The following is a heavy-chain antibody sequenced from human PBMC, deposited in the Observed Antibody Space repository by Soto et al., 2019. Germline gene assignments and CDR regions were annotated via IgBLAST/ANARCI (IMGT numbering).Heavy chain of an antibody. D-gene: IGHD3-3*01. CDR1: GFTFSSYA. V-gene: IGHV3-23*01. CDR2: ISGSGGST. J-gene: IGHJ4*02. Sequence: QTGGSLRLSCAASGFTFSSYAMSWVRQAPGKGLEWVSAISGSGGSTYYADSVKGRFTISRDNSKNTLYLQMNSLRAEDTAVYYCAKANDFWSGPPTAYFDYWGQGTLVTVSS. CDR3: AKANDFWSGPPTAYFDY.